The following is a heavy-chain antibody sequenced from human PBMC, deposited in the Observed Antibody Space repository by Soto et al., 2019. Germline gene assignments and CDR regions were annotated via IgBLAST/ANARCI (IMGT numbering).Heavy chain of an antibody. D-gene: IGHD3-22*01. J-gene: IGHJ4*01. CDR1: GFAFSYDW. Sequence: GGSLRLSCAGSGFAFSYDWINWVRQAPGKGLEWVGRIKSKALGGITDFAAPVRGRFAITRDDSRNMAYMQMNSLNTEDTAFYYCTIYSNISMIAVRFDFWGHRILVTGFS. CDR2: IKSKALGGIT. CDR3: TIYSNISMIAVRFDF. V-gene: IGHV3-15*07.